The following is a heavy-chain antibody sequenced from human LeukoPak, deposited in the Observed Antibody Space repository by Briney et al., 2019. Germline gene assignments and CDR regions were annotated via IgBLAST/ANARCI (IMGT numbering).Heavy chain of an antibody. CDR1: GGSFSGYY. CDR3: ARGGILAVAGQGQFGGSYGY. V-gene: IGHV4-34*01. CDR2: INHSGST. J-gene: IGHJ4*02. Sequence: PSETLSLTCAVYGGSFSGYYWSWIRQPPGKGLEWIGEINHSGSTNYNPSLKSRVTISVDTSKNQFSLKLSSVTAADTAVYYCARGGILAVAGQGQFGGSYGYWGQGTLVTVSS. D-gene: IGHD6-19*01.